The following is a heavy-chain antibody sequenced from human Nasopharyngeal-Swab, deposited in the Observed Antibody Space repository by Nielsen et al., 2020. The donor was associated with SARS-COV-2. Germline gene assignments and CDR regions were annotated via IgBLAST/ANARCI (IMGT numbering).Heavy chain of an antibody. J-gene: IGHJ5*02. CDR3: ARESRYFARNWFDP. D-gene: IGHD3-9*01. Sequence: SETLSLTCAVYGGSFSGYYWSWIRQPPGKGLEWIGYIYYSGSTNYNPSLKSRVTISVDTSKNQFSLKLSSVTAADTAVYYCARESRYFARNWFDPWGQGTLVTVSS. CDR1: GGSFSGYY. CDR2: IYYSGST. V-gene: IGHV4-59*01.